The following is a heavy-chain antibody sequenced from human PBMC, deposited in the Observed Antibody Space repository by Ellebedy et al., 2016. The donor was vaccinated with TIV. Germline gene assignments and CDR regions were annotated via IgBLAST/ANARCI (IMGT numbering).Heavy chain of an antibody. CDR1: GYTFASYG. Sequence: AASVKVSCKASGYTFASYGVNWVRQAPGQGLECVGWVNPNSGKTDFAQNFQGRVTLTTNTSITTAYMELSSLTSEDTAVYYCARGNYYDINAYPWFDPWGQGTLVTVSS. D-gene: IGHD3-22*01. J-gene: IGHJ5*02. CDR3: ARGNYYDINAYPWFDP. V-gene: IGHV1-8*02. CDR2: VNPNSGKT.